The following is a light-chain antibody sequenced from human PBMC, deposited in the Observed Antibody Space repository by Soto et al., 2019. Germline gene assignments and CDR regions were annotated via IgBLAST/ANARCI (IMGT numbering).Light chain of an antibody. CDR2: GAS. V-gene: IGKV3-20*01. Sequence: EFVLTQSPGTLSLSPGERATLSCRASQSVRSSYLAWYQQKPGQAPRLLIYGASSRATGIPDRFSGSGSGTDFTLTISRLEPEDFAVYYCQQYGSSSITFGQGTRLEIK. CDR1: QSVRSSY. J-gene: IGKJ5*01. CDR3: QQYGSSSIT.